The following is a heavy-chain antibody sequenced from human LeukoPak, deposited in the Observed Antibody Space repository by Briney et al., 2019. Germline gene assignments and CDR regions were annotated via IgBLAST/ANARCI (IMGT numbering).Heavy chain of an antibody. CDR1: GYTFTSYG. D-gene: IGHD2-2*01. Sequence: ASVKVSCKASGYTFTSYGISWVRQAPGQGLEWMGWISAHNGNTNYAQKLQGRVTMTTDTSTSTAYMELRSLRSDDTAVYYCARVPATSIIVVVPAALDYWGQGTLVTVSS. CDR3: ARVPATSIIVVVPAALDY. J-gene: IGHJ4*02. V-gene: IGHV1-18*01. CDR2: ISAHNGNT.